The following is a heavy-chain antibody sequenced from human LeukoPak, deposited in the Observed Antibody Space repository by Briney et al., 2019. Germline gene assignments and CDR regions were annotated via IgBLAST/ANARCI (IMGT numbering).Heavy chain of an antibody. J-gene: IGHJ5*02. D-gene: IGHD3-10*01. CDR1: GFTFSTYR. V-gene: IGHV3-21*01. Sequence: KSGGSLRLSCAASGFTFSTYRMTWVRQAPGKGLEWVSSIGSSGSYIYNADSLKGRFTISRDNAKNSLYLQMKSLRAEDTAVYYCAGDSGGRGWFDPWGQGTLVTVSS. CDR2: IGSSGSYI. CDR3: AGDSGGRGWFDP.